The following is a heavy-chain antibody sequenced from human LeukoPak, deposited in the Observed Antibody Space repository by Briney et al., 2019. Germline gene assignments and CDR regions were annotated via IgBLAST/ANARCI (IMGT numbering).Heavy chain of an antibody. CDR2: LRYNGETK. CDR1: GFAVSGYS. J-gene: IGHJ4*02. CDR3: VRDPDALDY. Sequence: GGSLRLSCVVSGFAVSGYSTNWVRQAPGKGLEWVAYLRYNGETKYYADSVKGRFTISRDNAKNSLYLQMNSLRDEDTAVYYCVRDPDALDYWGQGTLVTVSS. V-gene: IGHV3-48*02. D-gene: IGHD2-2*01.